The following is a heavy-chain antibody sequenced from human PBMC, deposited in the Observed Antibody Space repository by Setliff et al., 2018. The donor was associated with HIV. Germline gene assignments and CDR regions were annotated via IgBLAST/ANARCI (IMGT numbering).Heavy chain of an antibody. CDR1: GYTFATYD. Sequence: ASVKVSCKPSGYTFATYDINWVRQAAGQGLEWLGWVNPYSGNSGYAQKFHGRLTMTRDTSRGTAHMELRSLRSDDTAVYFCARGYASGSGSYYYDYWGQGTMVTVSS. V-gene: IGHV1-8*02. J-gene: IGHJ4*03. D-gene: IGHD2-15*01. CDR3: ARGYASGSGSYYYDY. CDR2: VNPYSGNS.